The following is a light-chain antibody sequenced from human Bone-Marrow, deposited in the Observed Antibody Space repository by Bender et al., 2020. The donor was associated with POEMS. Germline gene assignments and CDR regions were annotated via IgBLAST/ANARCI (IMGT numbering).Light chain of an antibody. CDR1: SSDVGGYNY. CDR3: SSYTSSRV. V-gene: IGLV2-14*01. Sequence: QSALTQPASVSGSPGQSVTISCTGTSSDVGGYNYVSWYQQHPGKAPKLMIYEVSNRPSGVSNRFSGSKSGNTASRTISGLQAEDEADYYCSSYTSSRVFGGGTKLTVL. CDR2: EVS. J-gene: IGLJ2*01.